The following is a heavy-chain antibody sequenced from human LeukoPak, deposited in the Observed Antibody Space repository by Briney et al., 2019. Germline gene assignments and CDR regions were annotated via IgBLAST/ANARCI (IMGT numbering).Heavy chain of an antibody. J-gene: IGHJ3*02. Sequence: PSETLSLTCTVSGSSISSYYWSWIRQPPGQGLEWIGYIYYSGSTNYNPSLKSRVTISVDTSKNQFSLKLSSVTAADTAVYYCARFGSSTWYKGAFETWGQGTMVTVAS. D-gene: IGHD1-1*01. CDR1: GSSISSYY. V-gene: IGHV4-59*12. CDR3: ARFGSSTWYKGAFET. CDR2: IYYSGST.